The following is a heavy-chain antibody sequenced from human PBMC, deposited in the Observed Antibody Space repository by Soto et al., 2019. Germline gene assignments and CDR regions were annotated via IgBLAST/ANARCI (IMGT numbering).Heavy chain of an antibody. J-gene: IGHJ4*02. CDR1: GFTFSSYG. CDR2: ISYDGSNK. D-gene: IGHD3-22*01. CDR3: AKWHSSGYGYFDY. V-gene: IGHV3-30*18. Sequence: QVQLVESGGGVVQPGRSLRLSCAASGFTFSSYGMHWVRQAPGKGLEWVAVISYDGSNKYYADSVKGRFTISRDNSENTLYLQMNSLRAEDTAVYYCAKWHSSGYGYFDYWGQGTLVTVSS.